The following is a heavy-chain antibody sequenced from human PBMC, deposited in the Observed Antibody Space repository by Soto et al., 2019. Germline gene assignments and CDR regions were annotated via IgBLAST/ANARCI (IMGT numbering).Heavy chain of an antibody. CDR1: GGPMSTYY. CDR2: MGYNGYT. D-gene: IGHD3-10*01. J-gene: IGHJ6*02. CDR3: ARQGFGELHGLVDV. V-gene: IGHV4-59*08. Sequence: QVQLQESGPGLVKPSETLSLTCTISGGPMSTYYCSWFRQPPGQGLEWIGYMGYNGYTRYNPSLRSRVKISLDTSKNQFSLNLSSVTAADTALYYCARQGFGELHGLVDVWGQGTTVTVSS.